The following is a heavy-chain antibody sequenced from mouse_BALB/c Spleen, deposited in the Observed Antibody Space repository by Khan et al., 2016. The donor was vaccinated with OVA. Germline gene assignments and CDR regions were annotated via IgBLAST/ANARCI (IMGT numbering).Heavy chain of an antibody. J-gene: IGHJ2*01. CDR1: GYSITSGYG. CDR2: ISYSGST. V-gene: IGHV3-2*02. CDR3: ARTARIKY. Sequence: EVQLVESGPGLVKPSQSLSLTCTVTGYSITSGYGWNWIRQFPGNNLEWMGYISYSGSTNYNPSLKSRISITRDTSKNQFFLQLNSVTTEDTATYYWARTARIKYWGQGTTLTVAS. D-gene: IGHD1-2*01.